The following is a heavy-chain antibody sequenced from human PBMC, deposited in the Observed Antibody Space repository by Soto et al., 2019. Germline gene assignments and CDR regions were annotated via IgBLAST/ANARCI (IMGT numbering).Heavy chain of an antibody. J-gene: IGHJ6*02. Sequence: EVQLLESGGGLVQPGGSLRFSCAASGFTFSSYAMSWVRQAPGKGLEWVSAITGSGGRTYYADSVKGRFTISRDNSKNTLYLQMNSLRAEDTAVYYCAKGLTGAPYYGMDVWGQGTTVTVSS. V-gene: IGHV3-23*01. D-gene: IGHD7-27*01. CDR3: AKGLTGAPYYGMDV. CDR2: ITGSGGRT. CDR1: GFTFSSYA.